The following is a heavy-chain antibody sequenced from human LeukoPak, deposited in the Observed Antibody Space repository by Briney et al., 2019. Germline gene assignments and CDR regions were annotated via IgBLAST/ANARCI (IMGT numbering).Heavy chain of an antibody. CDR3: ARDRYYGSGSYYLGDY. CDR1: RFTFSSYW. V-gene: IGHV3-7*01. D-gene: IGHD3-10*01. Sequence: GGSLRLSCAASRFTFSSYWMSWVRQAPGKGLEWVANIKQDGSEKYYVDSVKGRFTISRDNAKNSLYLQMNSLRAEDTAVYYCARDRYYGSGSYYLGDYWGQGTLVTVSS. J-gene: IGHJ4*02. CDR2: IKQDGSEK.